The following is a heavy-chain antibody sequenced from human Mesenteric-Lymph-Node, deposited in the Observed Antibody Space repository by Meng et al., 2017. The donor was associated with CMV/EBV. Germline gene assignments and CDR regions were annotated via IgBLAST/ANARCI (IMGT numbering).Heavy chain of an antibody. J-gene: IGHJ4*02. D-gene: IGHD1-20*01. V-gene: IGHV3-11*04. CDR3: VRSYNNNWHTFDY. CDR2: ISSSGSTI. CDR1: GFTFSDYY. Sequence: GESLKISCAASGFTFSDYYMSWIRQAPGKGLEWVSYISSSGSTIYYADSVKGRFIISRDNSKNTLYLQMNSLRAEDTATFYCVRSYNNNWHTFDYWGQGTLVTVSS.